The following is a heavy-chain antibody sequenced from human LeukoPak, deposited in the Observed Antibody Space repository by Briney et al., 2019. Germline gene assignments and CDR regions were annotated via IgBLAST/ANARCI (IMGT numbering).Heavy chain of an antibody. CDR1: GFTFSSYA. Sequence: GGSLRLSCAASGFTFSSYAMSWVRQAPGKGLEWVSAISGSGGSTYYADSVKGRFTISRDNSQNTLYLQMNSLRAEDTAVYYCAKASRYYDILTGYYRPSYFDYWGQGTLVTVSS. D-gene: IGHD3-9*01. CDR2: ISGSGGST. J-gene: IGHJ4*02. V-gene: IGHV3-23*01. CDR3: AKASRYYDILTGYYRPSYFDY.